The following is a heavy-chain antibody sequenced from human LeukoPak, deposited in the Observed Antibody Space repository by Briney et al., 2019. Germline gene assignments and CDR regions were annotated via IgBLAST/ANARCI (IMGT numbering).Heavy chain of an antibody. J-gene: IGHJ4*02. V-gene: IGHV4-34*01. Sequence: SETLSLTCAVYGGSFSGYYWSWIRQPPGKGLEWIGEINHSGSTNYNPSLKSRVTISVDTPKNQFSLKLSSVTAADTAVYYCARGPNGYYYDSSGYLRYWGQGTLVTVSS. CDR2: INHSGST. CDR1: GGSFSGYY. D-gene: IGHD3-22*01. CDR3: ARGPNGYYYDSSGYLRY.